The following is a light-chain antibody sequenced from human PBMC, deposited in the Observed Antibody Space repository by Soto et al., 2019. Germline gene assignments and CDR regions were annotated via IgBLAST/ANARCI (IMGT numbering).Light chain of an antibody. CDR1: SSDVGNYNL. Sequence: QSALTQPASVSGSRGQSITISCTGTSSDVGNYNLVSWYQKHPGKAPKLLIYEVTQRPSGVTNRFSGSKSGNTASLTISGLQAEDDADYYCCSYAGSSTPLVFGGGTKLTVL. CDR3: CSYAGSSTPLV. CDR2: EVT. V-gene: IGLV2-23*02. J-gene: IGLJ3*02.